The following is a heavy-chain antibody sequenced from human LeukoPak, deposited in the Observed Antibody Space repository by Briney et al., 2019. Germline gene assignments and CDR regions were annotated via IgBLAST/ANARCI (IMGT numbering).Heavy chain of an antibody. CDR3: ARGVDLHYFDY. V-gene: IGHV1-69*04. Sequence: SVKVSCKASGATFSSDAISWVRQAPGQGLEWMGRIIPIIGISNYAQNFQGRVTITADKSTSTAYMELSSLRSEGTAVYYCARGVDLHYFDYWGQGTLVTVSS. CDR1: GATFSSDA. J-gene: IGHJ4*02. D-gene: IGHD3-3*01. CDR2: IIPIIGIS.